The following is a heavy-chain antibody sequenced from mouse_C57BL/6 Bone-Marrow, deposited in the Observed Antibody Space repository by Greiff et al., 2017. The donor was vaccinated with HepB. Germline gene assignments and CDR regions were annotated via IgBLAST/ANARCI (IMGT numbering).Heavy chain of an antibody. CDR2: IDPYDSYT. CDR1: GYTFTSYW. Sequence: VQLQQPGAELVRPGTSVKLSCKASGYTFTSYWMHWVKQRPGQGLEWIGVIDPYDSYTNYNRKFKGKATLTADTSSSTAYMQLSSLTSEDAAVYACASDYYGSSYGYWGQGTTLTVSS. J-gene: IGHJ2*01. CDR3: ASDYYGSSYGY. D-gene: IGHD1-1*01. V-gene: IGHV1-59*01.